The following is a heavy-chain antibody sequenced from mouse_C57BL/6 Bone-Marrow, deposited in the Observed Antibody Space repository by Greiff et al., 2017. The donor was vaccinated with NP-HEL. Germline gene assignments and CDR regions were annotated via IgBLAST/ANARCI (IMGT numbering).Heavy chain of an antibody. V-gene: IGHV5-4*01. CDR1: GFTFSSYA. CDR3: ARDRVYYAMDY. J-gene: IGHJ4*01. D-gene: IGHD3-1*01. Sequence: EVHLVESGGGLVKPGGSLKLSCAASGFTFSSYAMSWVRQTPEKRLEWVATISDGGSYTYYPDNVKGRFTISRDNAKNNLYLQMSHLKSEDTAMYYCARDRVYYAMDYWGQGTSVTVSS. CDR2: ISDGGSYT.